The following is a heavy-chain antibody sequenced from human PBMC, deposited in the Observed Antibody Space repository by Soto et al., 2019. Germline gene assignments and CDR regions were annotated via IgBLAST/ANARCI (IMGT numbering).Heavy chain of an antibody. CDR2: IYHSGST. V-gene: IGHV4-30-2*01. Sequence: PSETLSLTCAVSGGSISSGGYSWSWIRQPPGKGLEWIGYIYHSGSTYYNPSLKSRVTISVDRSKNQFSLKLSSVTAADTAVYYCARGARLVNDYWGQGTRVTVSS. CDR3: ARGARLVNDY. D-gene: IGHD3-22*01. CDR1: GGSISSGGYS. J-gene: IGHJ4*02.